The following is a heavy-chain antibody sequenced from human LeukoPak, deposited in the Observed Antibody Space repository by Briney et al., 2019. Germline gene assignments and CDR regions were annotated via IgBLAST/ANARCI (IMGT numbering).Heavy chain of an antibody. V-gene: IGHV3-66*04. CDR3: ARRGHGYGSPFDY. CDR1: GFTVSSNY. J-gene: IGHJ4*02. CDR2: IYPDGNT. D-gene: IGHD5-18*01. Sequence: GGSLGLSCAASGFTVSSNYMNWVRQAPGKGLEWVSMIYPDGNTFYANSVKGRFTISRDNSKNTLDLQMSSLRAEDTAVYFCARRGHGYGSPFDYWGQGTLVTVSS.